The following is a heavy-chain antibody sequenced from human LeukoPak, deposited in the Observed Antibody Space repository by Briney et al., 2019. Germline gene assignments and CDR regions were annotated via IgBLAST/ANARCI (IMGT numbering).Heavy chain of an antibody. CDR2: ISAGGITT. V-gene: IGHV3-23*01. Sequence: GGSLRLSCAASGFTFGSYSMSWVRQAPGKGLEWVSVISAGGITTYYADSVKGRYTISRDNSKNTVFLQMSSLRAEDTALYYCARKSGSGNFPLDYWGQGTLVTVSS. CDR1: GFTFGSYS. CDR3: ARKSGSGNFPLDY. D-gene: IGHD3-10*01. J-gene: IGHJ4*02.